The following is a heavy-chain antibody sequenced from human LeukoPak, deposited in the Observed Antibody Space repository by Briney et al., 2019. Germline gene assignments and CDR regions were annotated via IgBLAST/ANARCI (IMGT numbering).Heavy chain of an antibody. D-gene: IGHD2-8*02. V-gene: IGHV4-4*02. CDR3: TRSGGWWSLDY. CDR1: GDSISSGNW. Sequence: SGTLSLTCAVSGDSISSGNWWSWVRQPPGKGLDWIGEISHAGSTKYNPSLKNRVTISKDNSKNQFSLKLNSVTAADTAVYYCTRSGGWWSLDYWGQGALVTVSS. J-gene: IGHJ4*02. CDR2: ISHAGST.